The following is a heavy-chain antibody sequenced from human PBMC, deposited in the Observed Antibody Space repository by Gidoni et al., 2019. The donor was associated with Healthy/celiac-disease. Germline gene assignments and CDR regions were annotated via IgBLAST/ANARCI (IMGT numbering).Heavy chain of an antibody. J-gene: IGHJ2*01. D-gene: IGHD2-21*01. CDR2: IIPIFGTE. CDR1: GGTSSSSP. V-gene: IGHV1-69*06. Sequence: QVQLVQSGAAVKKPGSSVKVSCKASGGTSSSSPISGVRQAPGQGLEWMGGIIPIFGTENYAQKFQGRVTITADKSTSTAYMELSSLRSEDTAVYYCASPLYCGGDCSPWYFDLWGRGTLVTVSS. CDR3: ASPLYCGGDCSPWYFDL.